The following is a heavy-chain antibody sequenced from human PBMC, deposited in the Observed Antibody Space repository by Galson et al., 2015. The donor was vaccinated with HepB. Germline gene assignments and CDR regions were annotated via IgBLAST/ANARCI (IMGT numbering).Heavy chain of an antibody. V-gene: IGHV3-21*01. D-gene: IGHD4-23*01. CDR3: ARVAPELPSMDD. J-gene: IGHJ4*03. CDR1: GFTFSSYS. CDR2: ISSSSSYI. Sequence: SLRLSCAASGFTFSSYSMNWVRQAPGKGLEWVSSISSSSSYIYYADSVKGRFTISRDNAKNSLYLQMNSLRAEDTAVYYCARVAPELPSMDDWCHGTLVTASS.